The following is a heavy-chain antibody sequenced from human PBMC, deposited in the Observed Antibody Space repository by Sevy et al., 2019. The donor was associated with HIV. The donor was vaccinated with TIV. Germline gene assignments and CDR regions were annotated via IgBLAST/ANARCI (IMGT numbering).Heavy chain of an antibody. CDR2: IYYSGST. D-gene: IGHD3-22*01. CDR1: GGSISSYY. CDR3: ARGQYYDSSVYYYGGYYFDY. J-gene: IGHJ4*02. Sequence: SETLSLTCTVSGGSISSYYWSWIRQPPGKGLEWIGYIYYSGSTNYNPSLKSRVTISVDTSKNQFSLKLSSVTAVDTAVYYCARGQYYDSSVYYYGGYYFDYWGQGTLVTVSS. V-gene: IGHV4-59*01.